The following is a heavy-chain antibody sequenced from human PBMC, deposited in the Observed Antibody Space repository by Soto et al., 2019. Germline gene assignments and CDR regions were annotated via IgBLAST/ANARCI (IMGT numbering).Heavy chain of an antibody. Sequence: QVQLVESGGGVVQPGRSLRLSCAASGFTFSSYGMHWVRQAPGKGLEWVAVISYYGSNKYYADSVKGRFTISRDNSKNTLYLQMNSLRAEDTAVYYCAKVKGKTGPFDYWGQGTLVTVSS. V-gene: IGHV3-30*18. D-gene: IGHD1-1*01. J-gene: IGHJ4*02. CDR3: AKVKGKTGPFDY. CDR2: ISYYGSNK. CDR1: GFTFSSYG.